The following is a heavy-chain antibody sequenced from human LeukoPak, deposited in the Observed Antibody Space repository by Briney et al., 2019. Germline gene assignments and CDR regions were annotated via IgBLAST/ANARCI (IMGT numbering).Heavy chain of an antibody. CDR2: IYYSGGT. CDR1: GDSSTSDSYY. CDR3: ARGRPFGGGFHLDY. V-gene: IGHV4-39*02. Sequence: SETLSLTCIISGDSSTSDSYYGGWVRQPPGKGLEWIGNIYYSGGTYYNPSLKSRVTMSVDTSKNQFFLKLSSVTAADTAVYYCARGRPFGGGFHLDYWGQGTLVTVSA. J-gene: IGHJ4*02. D-gene: IGHD1-26*01.